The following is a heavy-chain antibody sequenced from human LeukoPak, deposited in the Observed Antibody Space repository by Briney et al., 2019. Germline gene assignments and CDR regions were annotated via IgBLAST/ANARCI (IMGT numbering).Heavy chain of an antibody. V-gene: IGHV3-74*01. CDR1: GFTFSSYW. CDR2: INSDGSST. CDR3: ATGTLYDYVWGSYRPDAFDI. Sequence: GGSLRLSCAASGFTFSSYWMHWVRQAPGKGLVWVSRINSDGSSTSYADSVKGRFTISRDNAKNTLYLQMNGLRAEDTAVYYCATGTLYDYVWGSYRPDAFDIWGQGTMVTVSS. D-gene: IGHD3-16*02. J-gene: IGHJ3*02.